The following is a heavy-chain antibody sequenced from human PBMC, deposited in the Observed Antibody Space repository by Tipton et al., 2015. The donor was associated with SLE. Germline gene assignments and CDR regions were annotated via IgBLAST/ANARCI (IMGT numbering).Heavy chain of an antibody. J-gene: IGHJ4*02. CDR3: ARGELYSGASLYYFEY. D-gene: IGHD1-7*01. V-gene: IGHV4-30-2*01. CDR1: GGSISSGGYS. Sequence: TLSLTCAVTGGSISSGGYSWIWIRHPPGKTLEWIGYIYHSGGTYQNPSLTSRLTMSVDTSKNQFSLKLTSVTAADTAVYYCARGELYSGASLYYFEYWGQGTLVTVSS. CDR2: IYHSGGT.